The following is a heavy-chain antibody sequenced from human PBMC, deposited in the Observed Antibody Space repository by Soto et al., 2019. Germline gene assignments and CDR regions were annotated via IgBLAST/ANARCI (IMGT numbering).Heavy chain of an antibody. Sequence: SETLSLTCTVSGGSVTSDEDYWTWIRQSPGKGLEWIGYISNSGSTGYNPPLKTRLSMSVDRSKNQFTLRLTSVTAADTAVYFCATESGSTYGYFDHWGQGTQVTVSS. CDR3: ATESGSTYGYFDH. CDR2: ISNSGST. J-gene: IGHJ4*02. D-gene: IGHD5-18*01. V-gene: IGHV4-30-4*01. CDR1: GGSVTSDEDY.